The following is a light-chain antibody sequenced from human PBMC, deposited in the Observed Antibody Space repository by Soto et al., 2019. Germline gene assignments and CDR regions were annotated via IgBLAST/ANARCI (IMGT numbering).Light chain of an antibody. CDR2: RSN. CDR1: SSNMGVYY. V-gene: IGLV1-47*01. Sequence: QSVLTQPPSLSGTPGQRVTISCSGSSSNMGVYYVYWYKQLQGMAPKPLIYRSNERPSGVPDRFSGSKGDTSASLAISGLQSEDEADYYCATWDDSLTGLYVFGTGTKLTVL. J-gene: IGLJ1*01. CDR3: ATWDDSLTGLYV.